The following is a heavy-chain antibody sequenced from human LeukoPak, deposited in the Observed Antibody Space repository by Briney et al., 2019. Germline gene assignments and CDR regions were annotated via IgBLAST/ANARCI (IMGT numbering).Heavy chain of an antibody. CDR3: ASNPGYSSYDAFDI. Sequence: SVKVSCKDSGGTFSSYAISWVRQAPGQGREGMGGIIPIFGTANYAQKFQGRVTITADASTSTAYMELSSLRSEDTAVYYCASNPGYSSYDAFDIWGQGTMVTVSS. D-gene: IGHD6-13*01. CDR1: GGTFSSYA. J-gene: IGHJ3*02. CDR2: IIPIFGTA. V-gene: IGHV1-69*13.